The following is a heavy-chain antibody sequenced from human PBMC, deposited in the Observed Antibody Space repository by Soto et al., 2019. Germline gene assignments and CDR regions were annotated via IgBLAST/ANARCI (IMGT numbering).Heavy chain of an antibody. CDR3: ARSFFP. V-gene: IGHV4-59*01. J-gene: IGHJ5*02. CDR2: VYYNGSA. Sequence: QVQLEESGPGLVKPSETLSHTCVVSGGSLSTYLWSWIRQPPGKGLEWIGAVYYNGSASYNPSLKSRVTISADTSKNHLSLTLRSTTAADTAVYYCARSFFPWGRGTLVTVSS. CDR1: GGSLSTYL.